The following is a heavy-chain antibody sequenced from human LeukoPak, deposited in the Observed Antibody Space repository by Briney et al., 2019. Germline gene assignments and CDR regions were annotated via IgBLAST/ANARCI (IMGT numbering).Heavy chain of an antibody. CDR1: GYTFTSYG. CDR2: IIPIFGTA. D-gene: IGHD6-13*01. J-gene: IGHJ4*02. V-gene: IGHV1-69*13. Sequence: GASVKVSCKASGYTFTSYGISWVRQAPGQGLEWMGGIIPIFGTANYAQKFQGRVTITADESTSTAYMELSSLRSEDTAVYYCARTRRYSSSWYDQYYFDYWGQGTLVTVSS. CDR3: ARTRRYSSSWYDQYYFDY.